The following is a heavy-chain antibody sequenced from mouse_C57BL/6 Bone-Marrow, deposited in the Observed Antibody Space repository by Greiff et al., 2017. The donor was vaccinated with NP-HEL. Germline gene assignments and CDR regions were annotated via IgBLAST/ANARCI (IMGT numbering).Heavy chain of an antibody. CDR1: GYAFTNYL. V-gene: IGHV1-54*01. J-gene: IGHJ4*01. CDR3: ARRPYYAMDY. CDR2: INPGSGGT. Sequence: QVQLQQSGAELVRPGTSVKVSCKASGYAFTNYLIEWVKQRPGQGLEWIGVINPGSGGTNYNEKFKGKATLTADKSSSTACMQLSSLTSEDSAVYFCARRPYYAMDYWGQGTSVTVSS.